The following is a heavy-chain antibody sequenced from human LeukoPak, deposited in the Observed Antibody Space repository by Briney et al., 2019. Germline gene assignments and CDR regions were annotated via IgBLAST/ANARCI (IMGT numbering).Heavy chain of an antibody. CDR1: SYTFTSYG. CDR3: VREMAVVIPAALTPYDY. D-gene: IGHD2-2*01. CDR2: ISAYNGNA. V-gene: IGHV1-18*01. J-gene: IGHJ4*02. Sequence: ASVKVSCKASSYTFTSYGITWVRQAPGQGLEWLRWISAYNGNAHYAQKFQGRVALTTDTATSTVYMELRTLRSDDTAVYYCVREMAVVIPAALTPYDYWGQGTLVTVSS.